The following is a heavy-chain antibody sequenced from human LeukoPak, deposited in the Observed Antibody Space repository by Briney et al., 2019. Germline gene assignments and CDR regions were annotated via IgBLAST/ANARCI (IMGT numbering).Heavy chain of an antibody. CDR1: GFTFSGYS. CDR2: ISFSSSSI. J-gene: IGHJ4*02. V-gene: IGHV3-48*01. Sequence: PGRSLRLSCAVSGFTFSGYSMNWVRQAPGKELEWVSYISFSSSSIYYADSVKGRFTVSRDNAKNSLYLQMNSLRAEDTAVYYCARIGAGSSRDYWGQGTLVTVSS. CDR3: ARIGAGSSRDY. D-gene: IGHD6-13*01.